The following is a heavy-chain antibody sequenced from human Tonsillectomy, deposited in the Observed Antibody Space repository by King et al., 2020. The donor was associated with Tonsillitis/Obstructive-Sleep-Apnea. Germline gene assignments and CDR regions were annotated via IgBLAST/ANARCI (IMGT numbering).Heavy chain of an antibody. D-gene: IGHD2-2*01. CDR1: GFTFDDYA. J-gene: IGHJ6*03. CDR3: AKVKSPYCSSTSCYGGYYYMDV. V-gene: IGHV3-9*01. CDR2: ISWNSGSI. Sequence: VQLVESGGGLVQPGRSLRLSCAASGFTFDDYAMHWVRQAPGKGLEWVSGISWNSGSIGYADSVKGRFTISRDNAKNSLYLQMNSLRAEDTALCYCAKVKSPYCSSTSCYGGYYYMDVWGKGTTVTVSS.